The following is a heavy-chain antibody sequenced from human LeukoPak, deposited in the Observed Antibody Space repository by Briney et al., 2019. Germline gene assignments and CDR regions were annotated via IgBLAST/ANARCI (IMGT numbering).Heavy chain of an antibody. Sequence: GGSLRLSCAASGFTFSTYAMSWVRQAPGKGLEWVSSVTSSSNYKYYVDSVKGRFTISRDSATNSLYLQMNSLRAEDTAVYYCARDSRNDYGDRLGIDFWGQGTLVTVSS. D-gene: IGHD4-17*01. J-gene: IGHJ4*02. CDR3: ARDSRNDYGDRLGIDF. CDR2: VTSSSNYK. CDR1: GFTFSTYA. V-gene: IGHV3-21*01.